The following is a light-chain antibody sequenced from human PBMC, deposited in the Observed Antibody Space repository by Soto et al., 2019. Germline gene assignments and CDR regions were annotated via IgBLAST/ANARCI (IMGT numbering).Light chain of an antibody. CDR3: QSSGSSLRPWV. Sequence: QAVVTQPPSVSGAPGQRVTIPCTGSSSNIGAGYDVHWYQQVPGTAPKLLIYGNNNRPSGVPDRFSGSKSGTSASLAITGVPAADEADYYCQSSGSSLRPWVFGGGTKLTVL. CDR2: GNN. V-gene: IGLV1-40*01. CDR1: SSNIGAGYD. J-gene: IGLJ3*02.